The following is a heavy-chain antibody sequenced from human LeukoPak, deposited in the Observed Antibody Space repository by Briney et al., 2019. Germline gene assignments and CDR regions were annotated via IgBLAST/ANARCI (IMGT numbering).Heavy chain of an antibody. Sequence: SETLSLTCAVYGGSFSGYYWSWIRQPPGKGLEWIGEINHSGSTNYNPSLKSRVTISVDTSKNQFSLKLSSVTAADTAVYYCARGRRITMVRGAKDAYCYYGMDVWGQGTTVTVSS. V-gene: IGHV4-34*01. CDR1: GGSFSGYY. D-gene: IGHD3-10*01. CDR3: ARGRRITMVRGAKDAYCYYGMDV. CDR2: INHSGST. J-gene: IGHJ6*02.